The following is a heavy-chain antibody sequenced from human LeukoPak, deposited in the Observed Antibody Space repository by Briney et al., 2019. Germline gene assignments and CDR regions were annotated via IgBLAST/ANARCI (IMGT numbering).Heavy chain of an antibody. V-gene: IGHV4-4*07. D-gene: IGHD2-15*01. CDR2: IYTGGST. CDR3: VRSYCSGDSCYYFDF. CDR1: GGSIRSDQ. Sequence: SETLSLTCTVSGGSIRSDQWSWIRQPAGKGLEWIGRIYTGGSTNYNPSLKSRVTMSVDTSKNQFSLNLTSVTAADTAVYYCVRSYCSGDSCYYFDFWGQGALVAVSS. J-gene: IGHJ4*02.